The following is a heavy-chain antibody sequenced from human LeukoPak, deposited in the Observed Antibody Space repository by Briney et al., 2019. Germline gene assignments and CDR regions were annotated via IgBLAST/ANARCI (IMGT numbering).Heavy chain of an antibody. D-gene: IGHD5-24*01. CDR1: GYTFTDYY. Sequence: ASVKVSCKASGYTFTDYYIHWVRQAPGQGLEWMGWINSNSGGTNYAQKFQGRVTMTRDTSISTAYMELSRLRSDDTAVYYCARDWVEMATSFYYMDVWGKGTTVTVSS. J-gene: IGHJ6*03. V-gene: IGHV1-2*02. CDR2: INSNSGGT. CDR3: ARDWVEMATSFYYMDV.